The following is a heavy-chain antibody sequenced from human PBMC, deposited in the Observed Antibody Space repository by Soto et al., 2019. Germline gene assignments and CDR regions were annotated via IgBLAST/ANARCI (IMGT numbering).Heavy chain of an antibody. CDR2: VYYSGNT. D-gene: IGHD2-2*01. J-gene: IGHJ4*02. V-gene: IGHV4-59*12. CDR1: GGSISNXX. CDR3: ARGLPAAVPHFDY. Sequence: SETLSLTCTISGGSISNXXXTWIRQTPGKGLEWIGYVYYSGNTNYNPSLKSRVSISVDMSKNQFSLRLSSVTAADTAMYFCARGLPAAVPHFDYWGQGALVTVSS.